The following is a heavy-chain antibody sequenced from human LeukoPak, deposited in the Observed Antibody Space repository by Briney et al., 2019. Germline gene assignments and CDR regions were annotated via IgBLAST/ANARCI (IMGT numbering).Heavy chain of an antibody. CDR2: IGGSDNSK. V-gene: IGHV3-23*01. CDR1: GFTFSNYA. J-gene: IGHJ3*02. D-gene: IGHD4-11*01. CDR3: AKRSGTTTITRGPFDI. Sequence: SGGSLRLSCAASGFTFSNYAMSWVRQAPGKGLEWVSTIGGSDNSKYYADSVRGRFTISRDNSKNTLYVQMNSLRAEGTAVYYCAKRSGTTTITRGPFDIWGQGTMVTVSS.